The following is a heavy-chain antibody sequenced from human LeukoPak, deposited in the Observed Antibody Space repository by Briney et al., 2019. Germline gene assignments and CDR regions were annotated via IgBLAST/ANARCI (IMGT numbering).Heavy chain of an antibody. CDR3: TKAWQLVRVFDI. J-gene: IGHJ3*02. V-gene: IGHV3-23*01. CDR1: GFSFSNFA. D-gene: IGHD6-6*01. CDR2: ISGSSGST. Sequence: PGGSLRLSCAASGFSFSNFAMTWVRQAPGKGLEWVSVISGSSGSTYYADSVKGRLTISRDNSKNTLYLQMNSLRAEDTAVYYCTKAWQLVRVFDIWGQGTMVTVSS.